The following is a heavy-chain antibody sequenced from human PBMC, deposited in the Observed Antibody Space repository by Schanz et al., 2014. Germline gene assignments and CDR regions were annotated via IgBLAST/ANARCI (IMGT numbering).Heavy chain of an antibody. Sequence: GQLVESGGGLVQPGGSLRLSCAASGITFSSHSFNWVRQAPGKGLEWISYITYNGGTIYYADSVKGRFTISRDNAKRSLFLQMNSLRVEDTAVYFCVSQTGSPNYWGQGTLVTVSS. CDR3: VSQTGSPNY. CDR1: GITFSSHS. J-gene: IGHJ4*02. CDR2: ITYNGGTI. V-gene: IGHV3-48*04. D-gene: IGHD6-13*01.